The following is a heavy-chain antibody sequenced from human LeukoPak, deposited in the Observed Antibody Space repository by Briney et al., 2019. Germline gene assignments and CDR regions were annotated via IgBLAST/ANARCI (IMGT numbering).Heavy chain of an antibody. CDR2: ISSSSYI. CDR3: ARDRGVYSRTLED. V-gene: IGHV3-21*01. CDR1: GISFSNYA. D-gene: IGHD6-13*01. Sequence: GGSLRLSCAGFGISFSNYAMSWVRQAPGKGLEWVSSISSSSYIYYAVSLKGRFTISRDNAKNSLYLQMNSLRAEDTAVYYCARDRGVYSRTLEDWGQGTLVTVSS. J-gene: IGHJ4*02.